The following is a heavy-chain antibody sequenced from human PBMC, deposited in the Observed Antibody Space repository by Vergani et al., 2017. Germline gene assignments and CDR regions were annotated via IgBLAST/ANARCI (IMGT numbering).Heavy chain of an antibody. CDR1: GFSFRNAW. CDR3: ATKSCGTPGCQIGYFRE. Sequence: EVQLVESGGGIVKPGGSLRLSCVASGFSFRNAWMNWVRRTPGKGLEWVGRIKSTFDRGTTDYAAAVKGRFTISRANSKSTLYLQMNSLRTEDTAVYYCATKSCGTPGCQIGYFREWGQGTLVTVSS. D-gene: IGHD1-1*01. V-gene: IGHV3-15*07. J-gene: IGHJ1*01. CDR2: IKSTFDRGTT.